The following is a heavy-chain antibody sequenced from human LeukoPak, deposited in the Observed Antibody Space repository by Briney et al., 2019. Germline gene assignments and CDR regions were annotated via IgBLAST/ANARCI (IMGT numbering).Heavy chain of an antibody. CDR1: GDSVSSDSAA. D-gene: IGHD4-17*01. J-gene: IGHJ4*02. V-gene: IGHV6-1*01. CDR2: TYYRSKWYY. CDR3: ARSIHDYGTIDY. Sequence: SQTLSLTCAISGDSVSSDSAAWNWIRQSPSRGLEWLARTYYRSKWYYDYALAVKSRITINPDTSKNQFSLQLNSVTPEDTAVYYCARSIHDYGTIDYWGQGTLVTVSS.